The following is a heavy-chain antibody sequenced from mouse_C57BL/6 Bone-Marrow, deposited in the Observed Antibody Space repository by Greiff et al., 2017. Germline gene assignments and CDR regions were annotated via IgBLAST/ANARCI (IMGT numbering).Heavy chain of an antibody. CDR3: TTAYPAWFAY. CDR1: GFNIKDDY. J-gene: IGHJ3*01. Sequence: VQLKQSGAELVRPGASVKLSCTASGFNIKDDYMHWVKQRPEQGLEWIGWIDPENGDTEYASKFQGKATITADTSSNTAYLQLSSLTSEDTAVYYCTTAYPAWFAYWGQGTLVTVSA. D-gene: IGHD6-5*01. V-gene: IGHV14-4*01. CDR2: IDPENGDT.